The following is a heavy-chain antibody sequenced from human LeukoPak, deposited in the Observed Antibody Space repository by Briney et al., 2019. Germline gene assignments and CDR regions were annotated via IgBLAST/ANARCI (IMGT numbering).Heavy chain of an antibody. J-gene: IGHJ4*02. CDR2: ISAYNGNT. V-gene: IGHV1-18*01. D-gene: IGHD3-22*01. CDR3: ARDSTPYYYDSSGASIDY. Sequence: ASVKVSCKASGYTFTSYGISWVRQAPGQGLEWMGWISAYNGNTNYAQKLQGRVTMTTDTSTSTAYMELRSLRSDDTAVYYCARDSTPYYYDSSGASIDYWGQGTLVTVSS. CDR1: GYTFTSYG.